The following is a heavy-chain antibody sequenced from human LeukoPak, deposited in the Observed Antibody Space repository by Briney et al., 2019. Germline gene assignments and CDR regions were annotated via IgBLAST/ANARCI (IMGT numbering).Heavy chain of an antibody. J-gene: IGHJ4*02. Sequence: SETLSLTCTVSGGSISSYYWSWIRQPPGKGLEWIGYIYYSGTTNYNPSLKSRVTISVDTSKNQFSLKLNSVTAADTAVYFCARGSAWYFYWGQGTLVTVSS. CDR1: GGSISSYY. D-gene: IGHD6-19*01. CDR3: ARGSAWYFY. CDR2: IYYSGTT. V-gene: IGHV4-59*08.